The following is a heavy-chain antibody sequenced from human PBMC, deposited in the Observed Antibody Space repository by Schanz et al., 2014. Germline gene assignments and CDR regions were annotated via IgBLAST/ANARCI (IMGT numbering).Heavy chain of an antibody. CDR1: GFTFGDYA. D-gene: IGHD6-13*01. V-gene: IGHV3-23*01. J-gene: IGHJ4*02. Sequence: EVQLLESGGGLVQPGGSLRLSCAASGFTFGDYAMTWVRQAPGKGLEWVSAINTGVNTYYADSVRGRFTMSRDNSKNTLYLQMNSLRAADAAVYYCARGLIAAAGGAFDYWGQGTLVAVSA. CDR3: ARGLIAAAGGAFDY. CDR2: INTGVNT.